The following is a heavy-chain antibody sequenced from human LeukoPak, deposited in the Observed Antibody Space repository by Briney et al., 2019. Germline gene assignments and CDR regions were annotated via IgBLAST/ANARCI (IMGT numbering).Heavy chain of an antibody. CDR2: IKQDGSEK. CDR1: GFTFSTYW. D-gene: IGHD6-13*01. Sequence: GGSLRLSCAASGFTFSTYWMSWVRQAPGKGLEWVANIKQDGSEKYYLDSVKGRFTTSRDNAKNSLYLQMNSLRAEDAAVYFCTREAAAGIDYWGQGTLVTVSS. CDR3: TREAAAGIDY. J-gene: IGHJ4*02. V-gene: IGHV3-7*01.